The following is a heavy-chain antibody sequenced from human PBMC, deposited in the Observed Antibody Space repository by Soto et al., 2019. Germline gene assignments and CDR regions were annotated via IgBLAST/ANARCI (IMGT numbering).Heavy chain of an antibody. D-gene: IGHD3-3*02. Sequence: GGSLRLSCAASGFAFSNYEMNWVRQAPGKGLEWVSYISLSCSTIYYADSVKGRFTISRDDAKNSLYLQMDSLRADDTDVYYCARESFSASPNFFDYWGQGTLVTVSS. V-gene: IGHV3-48*03. J-gene: IGHJ4*02. CDR2: ISLSCSTI. CDR3: ARESFSASPNFFDY. CDR1: GFAFSNYE.